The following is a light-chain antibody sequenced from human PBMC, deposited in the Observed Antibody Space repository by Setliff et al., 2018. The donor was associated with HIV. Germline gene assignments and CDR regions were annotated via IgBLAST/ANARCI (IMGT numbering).Light chain of an antibody. CDR2: KDS. Sequence: SYELTQPSSVSVSPGQTARITCSGDVLAKKYARWFQQKPGQAPVLVIYKDSERPSGIPERFSGSSSGTTVTLTISGAQFEDEADYYCYSAADNNLRVFGGG. CDR3: YSAADNNLRV. V-gene: IGLV3-27*01. CDR1: VLAKKY. J-gene: IGLJ2*01.